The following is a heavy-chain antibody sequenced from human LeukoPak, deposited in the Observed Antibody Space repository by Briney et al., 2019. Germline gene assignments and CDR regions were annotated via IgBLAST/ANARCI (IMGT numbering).Heavy chain of an antibody. CDR2: IYYSGST. CDR1: GGSISSGGYY. CDR3: ARAEKYYDSSGYYGVRSSDFDI. D-gene: IGHD3-22*01. Sequence: SQTLSLTCTVSGGSISSGGYYWSWIRQHPGMGLEWIGYIYYSGSTYYNPSLKSRVTISVDTSKNQFSLKLSSVTAADTAVYYCARAEKYYDSSGYYGVRSSDFDIWGQGTMVTVSS. V-gene: IGHV4-31*03. J-gene: IGHJ3*02.